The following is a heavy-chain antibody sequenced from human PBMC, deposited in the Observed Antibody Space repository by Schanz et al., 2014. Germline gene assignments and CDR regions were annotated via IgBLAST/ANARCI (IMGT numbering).Heavy chain of an antibody. CDR1: GFPFNEYG. V-gene: IGHV3-9*01. CDR2: ISWNSGSI. Sequence: VYLVESGGDLVQPGRSLRLSCAASGFPFNEYGMLWVRQAPGKGLEWVSSISWNSGSIDYADSVKGRFTISRDNAKNSLYLQMNSLRAEDTALYYCARDTAQSCIGPSCFEYFQHWGQGALVTVSS. D-gene: IGHD2-2*01. CDR3: ARDTAQSCIGPSCFEYFQH. J-gene: IGHJ1*01.